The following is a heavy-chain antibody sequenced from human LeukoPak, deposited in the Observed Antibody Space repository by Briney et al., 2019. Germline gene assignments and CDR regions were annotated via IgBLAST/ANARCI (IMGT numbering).Heavy chain of an antibody. J-gene: IGHJ6*03. CDR2: ISAYNGNT. V-gene: IGHV1-18*04. Sequence: SVQVSRLASGYTFPGYYMHWVRQAPGQGLDGMGWISAYNGNTNYAQKLQGRVTMNTDTSTSTAYMELRSLRSDDTAVYYCARVVVITTAYYYYMDVWGKGTTVTVSS. D-gene: IGHD3-22*01. CDR3: ARVVVITTAYYYYMDV. CDR1: GYTFPGYY.